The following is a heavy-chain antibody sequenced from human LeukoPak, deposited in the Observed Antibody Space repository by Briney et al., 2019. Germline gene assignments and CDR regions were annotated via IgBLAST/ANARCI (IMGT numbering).Heavy chain of an antibody. CDR2: ISGGGGNT. J-gene: IGHJ5*02. D-gene: IGHD1-26*01. Sequence: GGSLRLSCAASGFTFSNYAMSWVRQAPGKGLECVSGISGGGGNTYYADSVKGRFTISRDNAKNSLYLQMNSLRAEDTAVYYCARENARGRSFDPWGQGTLVTVSS. CDR3: ARENARGRSFDP. V-gene: IGHV3-23*01. CDR1: GFTFSNYA.